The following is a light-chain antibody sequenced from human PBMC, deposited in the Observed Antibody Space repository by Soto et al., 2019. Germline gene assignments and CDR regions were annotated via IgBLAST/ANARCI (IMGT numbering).Light chain of an antibody. CDR2: EVT. CDR3: SSYTGSRDPYV. Sequence: QSVLTQPLSASGSPGQSVTISCTGTSSDVGRFNFVSWYQQHPGKAPRLLIYEVTKRPSGVPDRFSGSKSGNAASLTVSGLQAEDEADYFCSSYTGSRDPYVFGTGTTVTVL. CDR1: SSDVGRFNF. V-gene: IGLV2-8*01. J-gene: IGLJ1*01.